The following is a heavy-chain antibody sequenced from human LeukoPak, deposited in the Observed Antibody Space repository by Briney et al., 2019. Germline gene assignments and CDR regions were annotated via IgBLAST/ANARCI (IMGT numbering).Heavy chain of an antibody. CDR1: GGTFSGYA. V-gene: IGHV1-69*06. Sequence: SVKVSCKASGGTFSGYAISWVRQAPGQGLEWMGGIIPIFGTANYAQKFQGRVTITADKSTSTAYMELSSLRSEDTAVYYCAIYLMVRGVPTDFDYWGQGTLVTVSS. CDR3: AIYLMVRGVPTDFDY. CDR2: IIPIFGTA. D-gene: IGHD3-10*01. J-gene: IGHJ4*02.